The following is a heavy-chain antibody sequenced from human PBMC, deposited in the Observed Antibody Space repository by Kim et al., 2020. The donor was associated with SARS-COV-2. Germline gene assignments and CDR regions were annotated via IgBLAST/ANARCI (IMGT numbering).Heavy chain of an antibody. J-gene: IGHJ5*02. CDR3: ARLGIRRQIFGVVSWFDP. CDR2: IYPGDSDT. V-gene: IGHV5-51*01. Sequence: GESLKISCKGSGYSFTSYWIGWVRQMPGKGLECMGIIYPGDSDTRYSPSFQGQVTMSADKSISTAYLQWTSLKASDTAMYYCARLGIRRQIFGVVSWFDPWGQGTLVTVSS. D-gene: IGHD3-3*01. CDR1: GYSFTSYW.